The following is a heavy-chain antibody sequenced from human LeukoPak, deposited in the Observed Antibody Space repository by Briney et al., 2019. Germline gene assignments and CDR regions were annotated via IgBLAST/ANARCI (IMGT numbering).Heavy chain of an antibody. CDR3: FRGVGVSRFSYLDS. D-gene: IGHD5-18*01. CDR2: ISSIRNYI. CDR1: KVTFSDYS. J-gene: IGHJ5*01. V-gene: IGHV3-21*01. Sequence: GGSLRLSCAASKVTFSDYSMSWVRQAPGKGLEWVSSISSIRNYIYYADSVKGRFTISRDNSKNTLYLQMNSLRDDDTAVYYCFRGVGVSRFSYLDSSGQGTLVIVSS.